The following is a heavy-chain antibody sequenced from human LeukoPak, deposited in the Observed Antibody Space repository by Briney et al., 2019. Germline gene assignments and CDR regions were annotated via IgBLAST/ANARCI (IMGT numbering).Heavy chain of an antibody. V-gene: IGHV4-39*07. CDR1: GGSISSSSYY. J-gene: IGHJ5*02. D-gene: IGHD3-22*01. Sequence: PSETLSLTCNVSGGSISSSSYYWGWIRQPPGKGLEWIGSFYYSGSTDYNPSLKTRVTISVDTSKNQFSLKLSSVTAADTAVYYCARDDSRGSGWFDPWGQGTLVTVSS. CDR3: ARDDSRGSGWFDP. CDR2: FYYSGST.